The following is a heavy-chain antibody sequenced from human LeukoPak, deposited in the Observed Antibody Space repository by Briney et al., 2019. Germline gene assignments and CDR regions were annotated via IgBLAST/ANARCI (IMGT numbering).Heavy chain of an antibody. CDR1: GGSISSSISY. CDR3: ATHVSIVAPATLNYGDNWFDP. J-gene: IGHJ5*02. D-gene: IGHD2-2*01. CDR2: NYYRGTT. V-gene: IGHV4-39*01. Sequence: SETLSLTCTVSGGSISSSISYWGWIRQPPGKGLEWIGSNYYRGTTYYNPSLKSRVTISVDTSKNQFSLNLNSVTAADTAIYYCATHVSIVAPATLNYGDNWFDPWGQGTLVIVSS.